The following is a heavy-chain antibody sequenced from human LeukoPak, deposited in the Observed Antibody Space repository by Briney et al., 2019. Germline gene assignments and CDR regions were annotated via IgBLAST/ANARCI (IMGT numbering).Heavy chain of an antibody. CDR3: ARTTTPHYYGSGSYALGY. J-gene: IGHJ4*02. V-gene: IGHV3-30-3*01. Sequence: GGSLRLSCTASGFTFNTYAMSWVRQAPGKGLEWVAVISYDGSNKYYADSVKGRFTISRDNSKNTLYLQMSSLSAEDTAVYYCARTTTPHYYGSGSYALGYWGQGTLVTVPS. CDR1: GFTFNTYA. CDR2: ISYDGSNK. D-gene: IGHD3-10*01.